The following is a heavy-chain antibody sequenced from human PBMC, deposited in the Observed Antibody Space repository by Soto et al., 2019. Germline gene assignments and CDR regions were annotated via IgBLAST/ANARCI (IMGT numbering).Heavy chain of an antibody. CDR3: AREVAAERLKPYYYYGMDV. CDR1: GYSFTSYW. V-gene: IGHV5-51*01. Sequence: GESLKISCKGSGYSFTSYWIGWVRQMPGKGLEWMGIIYPGDSDTRYSPSFQGQVTISADKSISTAYLQWSSLKASDTAMYYCAREVAAERLKPYYYYGMDVWGQGTTVTVSS. J-gene: IGHJ6*02. CDR2: IYPGDSDT. D-gene: IGHD2-15*01.